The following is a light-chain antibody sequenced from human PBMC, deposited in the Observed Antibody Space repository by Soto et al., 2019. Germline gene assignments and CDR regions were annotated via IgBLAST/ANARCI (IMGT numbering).Light chain of an antibody. CDR1: QSISSW. V-gene: IGKV1-5*01. J-gene: IGKJ1*01. CDR2: DAS. CDR3: QQYNSYGT. Sequence: DIQMTQSPSTLSASVGDRVTITCRASQSISSWLAWYQQKPGKAPKLLIYDASSLESGVPSRFSGSGAGTEFTLTISSLQPDDVATYYCQQYNSYGTFGQGTQVEIK.